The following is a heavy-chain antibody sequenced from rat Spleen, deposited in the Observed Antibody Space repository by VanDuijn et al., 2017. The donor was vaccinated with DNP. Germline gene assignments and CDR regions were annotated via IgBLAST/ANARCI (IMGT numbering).Heavy chain of an antibody. CDR1: GFTFNNYW. CDR2: ITSSGGST. J-gene: IGHJ2*01. CDR3: ARDPYGYNAHYFDY. D-gene: IGHD1-4*01. V-gene: IGHV5-31*01. Sequence: EVQLVESGGDLVQPGRSLKLSCVASGFTFNNYWMTWIRQVPGKGLEWVASITSSGGSTYYPDSVKGRFTISRDNAKNTLYLQMNSLRSEDTATYYCARDPYGYNAHYFDYWGQGVMVTVSS.